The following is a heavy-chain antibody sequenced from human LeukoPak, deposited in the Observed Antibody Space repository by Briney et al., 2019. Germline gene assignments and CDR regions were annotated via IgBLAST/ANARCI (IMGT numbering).Heavy chain of an antibody. J-gene: IGHJ4*02. CDR2: IYYSGST. CDR1: GGSISSSSYY. V-gene: IGHV4-39*01. Sequence: SETLSLTCTVSGGSISSSSYYWGRIRQPPGKGMERIGSIYYSGSTYYNPSLKSRVTISVDTSKNQFSLKLSSVTAADTAVYYCAGVRESSSSVDYWGQGTLVTVSS. CDR3: AGVRESSSSVDY. D-gene: IGHD6-6*01.